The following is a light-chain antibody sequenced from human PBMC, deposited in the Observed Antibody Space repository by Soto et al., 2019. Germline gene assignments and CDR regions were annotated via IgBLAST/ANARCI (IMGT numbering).Light chain of an antibody. V-gene: IGLV1-44*01. CDR2: SNN. CDR1: SSNIGSNT. CDR3: AAWDDSLNDVL. Sequence: QSVLTQPPSASGTPGQRVTISCSGSSSNIGSNTVNWYQQLPGTAPKLLIYSNNQRPSGVPDRFSGCKSGTSASLAISGLQSEDEAGYYCAAWDDSLNDVLFGGGTKLTVL. J-gene: IGLJ2*01.